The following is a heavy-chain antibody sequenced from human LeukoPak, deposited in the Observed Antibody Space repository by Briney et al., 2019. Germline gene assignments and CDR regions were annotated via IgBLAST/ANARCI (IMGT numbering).Heavy chain of an antibody. CDR2: INPSSGGT. CDR1: GYTFTGYY. V-gene: IGHV1-2*03. D-gene: IGHD5-24*01. Sequence: LGASVKVSCKASGYTFTGYYIHWVRQAPGQGLEWMGWINPSSGGTNYAQRFQDRVTMTRDTSISTAYMELSRLGSDDTAVYYCARDYGGLMATGDYWGQGTLVTVSS. CDR3: ARDYGGLMATGDY. J-gene: IGHJ4*02.